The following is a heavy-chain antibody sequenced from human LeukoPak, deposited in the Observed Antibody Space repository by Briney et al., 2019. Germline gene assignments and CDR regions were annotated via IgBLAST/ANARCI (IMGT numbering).Heavy chain of an antibody. V-gene: IGHV3-64*01. J-gene: IGHJ4*02. CDR2: ISGNGGST. CDR3: ARGPYGDPTHYFDY. CDR1: GFTFSRYA. Sequence: GGSLRLSCAASGFTFSRYAMHWVRQAPGKGLEYVSAISGNGGSTYYANSVKGRFTISRDYSENTLYLQMGSLRTEDMAVYYCARGPYGDPTHYFDYWGQGTLDTVSS. D-gene: IGHD4-17*01.